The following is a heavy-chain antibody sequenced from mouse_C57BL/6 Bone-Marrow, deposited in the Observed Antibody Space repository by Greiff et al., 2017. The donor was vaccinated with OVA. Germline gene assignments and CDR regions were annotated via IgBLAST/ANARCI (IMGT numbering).Heavy chain of an antibody. J-gene: IGHJ3*01. Sequence: DVKLVESGGGLVKPGGSLKLSCAASGFTFSDYGMHWVRQAPEKGLEWVAYISSGSSTIYYADTVKGRFTISRDNAKNTLFLQMTSLRSEDTAMYYCARDYGNYGAYWGQGTLVTVSA. CDR2: ISSGSSTI. CDR1: GFTFSDYG. D-gene: IGHD2-1*01. V-gene: IGHV5-17*01. CDR3: ARDYGNYGAY.